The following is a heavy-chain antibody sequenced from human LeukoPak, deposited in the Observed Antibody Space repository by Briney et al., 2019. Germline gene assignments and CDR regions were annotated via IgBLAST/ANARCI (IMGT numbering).Heavy chain of an antibody. CDR3: SRSGGDGATGE. D-gene: IGHD1-26*01. Sequence: GGSLRLSCATSGFTFSASAINWVRKASGQGREGVGRIASKGKNYATEYAASVKGRFTISRDDSKNTAYLQMNSLKTEDTAVYYCSRSGGDGATGEWGQGTRVSVSS. CDR2: IASKGKNYAT. V-gene: IGHV3-73*01. CDR1: GFTFSASA. J-gene: IGHJ4*02.